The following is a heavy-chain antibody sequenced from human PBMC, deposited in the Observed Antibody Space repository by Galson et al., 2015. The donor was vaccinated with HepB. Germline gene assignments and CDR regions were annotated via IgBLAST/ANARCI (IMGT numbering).Heavy chain of an antibody. Sequence: SCKASGYTFTSYYMHWVRQAPGQGLEWMGIINPSGGSTSYAQKFQGRVTMTRDTSTSTVYMELSSLRSEDTAVYYCARDGILSAGTTGTTAHAFDIWGQGTMVTVSS. D-gene: IGHD1-1*01. CDR1: GYTFTSYY. CDR2: INPSGGST. CDR3: ARDGILSAGTTGTTAHAFDI. J-gene: IGHJ3*02. V-gene: IGHV1-46*01.